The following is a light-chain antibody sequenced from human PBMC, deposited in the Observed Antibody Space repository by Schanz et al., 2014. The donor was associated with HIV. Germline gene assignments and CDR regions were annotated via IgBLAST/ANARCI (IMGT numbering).Light chain of an antibody. J-gene: IGKJ5*01. Sequence: DIQLTQSPSTLSASVGDRVTITCRASQSISSWLAWYQQKPGKAPKLLIYAASTLQSGVPSRFIGGGAGADFTLTITCLQSEDSATYYCQQYYRYPITFGQGTRLDI. CDR3: QQYYRYPIT. V-gene: IGKV1-5*01. CDR1: QSISSW. CDR2: AAS.